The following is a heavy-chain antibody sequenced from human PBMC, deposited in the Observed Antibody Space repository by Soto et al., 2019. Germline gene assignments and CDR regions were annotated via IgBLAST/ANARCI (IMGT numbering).Heavy chain of an antibody. V-gene: IGHV1-69*12. CDR2: IIPIFGTA. CDR1: GGTFSSYA. Sequence: QVQLVQSGAEVKKPGSSVKVSCKATGGTFSSYAISWVRQAPGQGLEWMGGIIPIFGTADYAQKFQGRVTITADESTSTAYMELSSLRSEDTAVYYCALHYGSGSNYYYYGMDVWGQGTTVTVSS. J-gene: IGHJ6*02. CDR3: ALHYGSGSNYYYYGMDV. D-gene: IGHD3-10*01.